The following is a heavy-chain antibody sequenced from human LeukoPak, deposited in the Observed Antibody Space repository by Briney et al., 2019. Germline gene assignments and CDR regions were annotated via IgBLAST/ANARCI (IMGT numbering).Heavy chain of an antibody. J-gene: IGHJ4*02. CDR1: GGSFSGYY. V-gene: IGHV4-34*01. CDR3: ARGASKRDGYNEE. Sequence: ETLSLTCAVYGGSFSGYYWSWIRQPPGKGLEWIGEINHSGSTNYNPSLKSRVTISVDTSKNQFSLKLSSVTAADTAVYYCARGASKRDGYNEEWGQGTLVTVSS. D-gene: IGHD5-24*01. CDR2: INHSGST.